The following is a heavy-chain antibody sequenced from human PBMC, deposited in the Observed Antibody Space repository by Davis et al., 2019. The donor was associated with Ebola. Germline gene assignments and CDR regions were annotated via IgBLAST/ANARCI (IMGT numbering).Heavy chain of an antibody. CDR3: TTVTIPDNNDY. D-gene: IGHD4-17*01. Sequence: GESLKISCAASGFTFSGSAMHWVRQASGKGLEWVGRIRSKANSYATAYAASVKGRFTISRDDSKNTAYLQMNSLKTEDTAVYYCTTVTIPDNNDYWGQGTLVTVSS. CDR2: IRSKANSYAT. J-gene: IGHJ4*02. V-gene: IGHV3-73*01. CDR1: GFTFSGSA.